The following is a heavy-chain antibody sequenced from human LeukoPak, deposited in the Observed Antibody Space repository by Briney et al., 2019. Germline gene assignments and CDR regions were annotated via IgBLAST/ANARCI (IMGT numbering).Heavy chain of an antibody. CDR2: INPSGGST. J-gene: IGHJ4*02. CDR1: GYTSTSYY. V-gene: IGHV1-46*01. CDR3: ARDGFWSGPKRVPFDY. D-gene: IGHD3-3*01. Sequence: GASVKVSCKASGYTSTSYYMHWVRQAPGQGLEWMGIINPSGGSTSYAQKFQGRVTMTRDTSTSTVYMELSSLRSEDTAVYYCARDGFWSGPKRVPFDYWGQGTLVTVSS.